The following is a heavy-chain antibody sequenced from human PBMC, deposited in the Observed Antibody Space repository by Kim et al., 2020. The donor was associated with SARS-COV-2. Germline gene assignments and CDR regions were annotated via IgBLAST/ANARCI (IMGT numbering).Heavy chain of an antibody. CDR2: IYYSGST. Sequence: SETLSLTCTVSGGSISSSSYYWGWIRQPPGKGLEWIGSIYYSGSTYYNPSLKSRVTISVDTSKNQFSLKLSSVTAADTAVYYCARHPKVSNRSVDYWGQGTLVTVSS. D-gene: IGHD2-8*01. V-gene: IGHV4-39*01. CDR3: ARHPKVSNRSVDY. CDR1: GGSISSSSYY. J-gene: IGHJ4*02.